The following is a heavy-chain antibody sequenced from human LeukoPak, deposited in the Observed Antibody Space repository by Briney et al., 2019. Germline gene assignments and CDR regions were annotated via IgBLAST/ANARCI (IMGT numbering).Heavy chain of an antibody. CDR1: GFNFNNYA. CDR3: AREQRGYDCYY. D-gene: IGHD5-12*01. V-gene: IGHV3-30*04. Sequence: QPGRSLRLSCAASGFNFNNYAMHWVRQAPGKGLEWVALITYDGSNEYYADSVKGRFTISRDDSKNTLYLQMNRLRGEDTAVYYCAREQRGYDCYYWGQGTLVTVSS. J-gene: IGHJ4*02. CDR2: ITYDGSNE.